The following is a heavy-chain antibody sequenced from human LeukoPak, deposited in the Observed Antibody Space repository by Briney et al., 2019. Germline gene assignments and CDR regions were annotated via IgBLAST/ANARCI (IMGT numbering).Heavy chain of an antibody. CDR3: ARVSKGIDNYYYYMDV. CDR1: GGSITSSNW. D-gene: IGHD3-10*01. CDR2: IYYSGST. Sequence: SETLSLTCAVSGGSITSSNWWTCVRQPPGKGLEWFGEIYYSGSTNYNPSLKSRVTISMDKSKNQFSLELTSVTAADTAVYYCARVSKGIDNYYYYMDVWGKGTTVTVSS. V-gene: IGHV4-4*02. J-gene: IGHJ6*03.